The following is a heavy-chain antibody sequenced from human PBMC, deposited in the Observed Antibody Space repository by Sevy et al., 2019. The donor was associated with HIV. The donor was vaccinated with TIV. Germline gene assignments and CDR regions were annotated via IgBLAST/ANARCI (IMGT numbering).Heavy chain of an antibody. Sequence: GGSLRLSCAASGFTFSAYAMSWVRQAPGKGLEWVSCFSSGGGSTSYGDSLKGRFSIARDTSKNTLYLQMNSLRAEDTAVYYCATLRGGLYGSGYFQNWGQGTQVTVSS. CDR2: FSSGGGST. J-gene: IGHJ1*01. V-gene: IGHV3-23*01. D-gene: IGHD3-10*01. CDR3: ATLRGGLYGSGYFQN. CDR1: GFTFSAYA.